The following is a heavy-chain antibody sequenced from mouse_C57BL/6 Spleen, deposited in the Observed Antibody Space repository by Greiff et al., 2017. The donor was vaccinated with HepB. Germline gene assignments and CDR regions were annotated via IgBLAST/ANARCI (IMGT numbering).Heavy chain of an antibody. CDR3: ARRYLVIGSLDY. V-gene: IGHV1-80*01. CDR1: GYAFSSYW. Sequence: VQLQQSGAELVKPGASVKISCKASGYAFSSYWMNWVKQRPGKGLEWIGQIYPGDGDTNYNGKFKGKATLTADKSSSTAYMQLSGVTSEDSAVYFCARRYLVIGSLDYWGQGTSVTVSS. D-gene: IGHD2-1*01. J-gene: IGHJ4*01. CDR2: IYPGDGDT.